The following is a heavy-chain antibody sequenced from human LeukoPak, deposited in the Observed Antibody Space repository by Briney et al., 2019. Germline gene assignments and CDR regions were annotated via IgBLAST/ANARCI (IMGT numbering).Heavy chain of an antibody. Sequence: ASVKASCKASGGTFSSYAISWVRQAPGQGLEWMGRIIPIFGTANYAQKFQGRVTITTDESTSTAYMELSSLRSEDTAVYYCARTSARFRGNWFDPWGQGTLVTVSS. CDR3: ARTSARFRGNWFDP. CDR1: GGTFSSYA. V-gene: IGHV1-69*05. CDR2: IIPIFGTA. J-gene: IGHJ5*02. D-gene: IGHD3-3*01.